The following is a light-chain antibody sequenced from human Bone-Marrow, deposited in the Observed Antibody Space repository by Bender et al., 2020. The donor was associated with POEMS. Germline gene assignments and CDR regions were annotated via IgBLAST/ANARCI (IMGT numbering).Light chain of an antibody. CDR3: QAWDSNTAAV. Sequence: SYELTQPPSVSVSPGQTANVTCSGDKLGDKYSSWFQQKPGQSPVLAIYQDTKRPSGIPERSSGSNSGNTATLTISGTQAMDAAEYHCQAWDSNTAAVFGGGTKLTVL. J-gene: IGLJ2*01. CDR1: KLGDKY. CDR2: QDT. V-gene: IGLV3-1*01.